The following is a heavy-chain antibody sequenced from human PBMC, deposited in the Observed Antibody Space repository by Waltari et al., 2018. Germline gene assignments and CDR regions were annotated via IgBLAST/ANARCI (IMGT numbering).Heavy chain of an antibody. J-gene: IGHJ3*02. V-gene: IGHV4-61*02. CDR2: IYTSGST. D-gene: IGHD2-15*01. CDR1: GGSISSGSYY. Sequence: QVQLQESGPGLVKPSQTLSLTCTVSGGSISSGSYYWSWIRQPAGKGLEWIGRIYTSGSTNYNPSLKSRVTISVDTSKNQFSLKLSSVTAADTAVYYCARDIQVAAKPSNAFDIWGQGTMVTVSS. CDR3: ARDIQVAAKPSNAFDI.